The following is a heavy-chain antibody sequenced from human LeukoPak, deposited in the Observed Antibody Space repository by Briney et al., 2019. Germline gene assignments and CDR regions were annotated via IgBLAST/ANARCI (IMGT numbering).Heavy chain of an antibody. D-gene: IGHD3-22*01. V-gene: IGHV4-59*01. Sequence: SETLSLTCTVSGGFISSYYWGWIRQPPGKGLEWIGYIYYSGSTNYNPSLKSRVTISVDTSKNQFSLKLSSVTAADTAVYYCAREVAQYYDSSGYYWRYFDYWGQGTLVTVSS. CDR2: IYYSGST. CDR3: AREVAQYYDSSGYYWRYFDY. CDR1: GGFISSYY. J-gene: IGHJ4*02.